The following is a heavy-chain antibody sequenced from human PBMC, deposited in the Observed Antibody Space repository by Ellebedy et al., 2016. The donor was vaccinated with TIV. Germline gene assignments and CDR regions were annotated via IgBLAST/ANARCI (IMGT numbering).Heavy chain of an antibody. CDR2: IYHSGST. Sequence: SETLSLTCAVSGGSISSSNWWSWVRPPPGKGLEWIGEIYHSGSTNYNPSLKSRVTISVDKSKNQFSLKLSSVTAADTAVYYCASGYYGDSSNHAFDIWGQGTMVTVSS. D-gene: IGHD4-17*01. CDR1: GGSISSSNW. CDR3: ASGYYGDSSNHAFDI. J-gene: IGHJ3*02. V-gene: IGHV4-4*02.